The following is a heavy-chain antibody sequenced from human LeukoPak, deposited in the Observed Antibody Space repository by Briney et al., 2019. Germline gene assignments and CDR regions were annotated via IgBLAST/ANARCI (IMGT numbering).Heavy chain of an antibody. D-gene: IGHD6-13*01. Sequence: SETLSLTCAVYGGSFSGYYWSWIRQPPGKGLEWIGEINHSGSTNYNPSLKSRVTISVDTSKNQFSLKLSSVTAADTAVYYCATRGGYSSSWYRYYYYMGVWGKGTTVTVSS. CDR2: INHSGST. CDR3: ATRGGYSSSWYRYYYYMGV. CDR1: GGSFSGYY. V-gene: IGHV4-34*01. J-gene: IGHJ6*03.